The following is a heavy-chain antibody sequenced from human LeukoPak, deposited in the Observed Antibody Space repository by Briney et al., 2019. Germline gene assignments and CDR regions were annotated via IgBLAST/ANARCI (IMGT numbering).Heavy chain of an antibody. V-gene: IGHV4-59*12. D-gene: IGHD2-15*01. CDR1: GGSISSYY. CDR3: ARDLNAYCSGGSCYFDYYGMDV. Sequence: PSETLSLTCTVSGGSISSYYWSWIRQPPGKGLEWIGYIYYSGSTNYNPSLKSRVTMSVDTSKNQFSLKLSSVTAADTAVYYCARDLNAYCSGGSCYFDYYGMDVWGQGTTVTVSS. J-gene: IGHJ6*02. CDR2: IYYSGST.